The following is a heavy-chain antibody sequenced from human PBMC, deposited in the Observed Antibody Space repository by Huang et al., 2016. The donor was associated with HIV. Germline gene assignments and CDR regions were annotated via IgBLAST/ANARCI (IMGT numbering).Heavy chain of an antibody. CDR3: ARALYSYGLGY. V-gene: IGHV4-34*01. D-gene: IGHD5-18*01. CDR2: INHTGSA. CDR1: GGSFSGYY. Sequence: QVQLQQWGAGLLKPSETLSLTCAVYGGSFSGYYWTWIRQPPGKGLEWIGEINHTGSANYNPSLKSRVTISTEMSKNQFSLRLRSVTAADTAVYYCARALYSYGLGYWGQGTLVTVSS. J-gene: IGHJ4*02.